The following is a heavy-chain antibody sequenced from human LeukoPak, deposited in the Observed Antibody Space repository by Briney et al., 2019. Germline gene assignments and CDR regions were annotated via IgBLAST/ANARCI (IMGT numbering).Heavy chain of an antibody. CDR3: AREGYCSSTSCFTKSGSSTAFDI. D-gene: IGHD2-2*02. CDR1: GGSISSGGYS. CDR2: IYYSGST. V-gene: IGHV4-30-4*07. Sequence: PSETLSLTCTVSGGSISSGGYSWSWIRQPPGKGLEWIGYIYYSGSTYYNPSLKSRVTISVDTSKNQFSLKLSSVTAADTAVYYCAREGYCSSTSCFTKSGSSTAFDIWGQGTMVAVSS. J-gene: IGHJ3*02.